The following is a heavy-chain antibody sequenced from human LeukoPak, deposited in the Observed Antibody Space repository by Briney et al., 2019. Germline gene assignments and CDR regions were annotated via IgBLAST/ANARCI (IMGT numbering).Heavy chain of an antibody. CDR3: ARDSPYDFWSGYYRAQAFDI. Sequence: GGSLTLSCAASGFTFNSYSMNWVRQAQGQELEGISSISSSSSYIYYADSVKGRFTISRDNARNSQYLQMNSLRAEDTAVYYCARDSPYDFWSGYYRAQAFDIWGQGTMVTVSS. CDR1: GFTFNSYS. J-gene: IGHJ3*02. D-gene: IGHD3-3*01. V-gene: IGHV3-21*01. CDR2: ISSSSSYI.